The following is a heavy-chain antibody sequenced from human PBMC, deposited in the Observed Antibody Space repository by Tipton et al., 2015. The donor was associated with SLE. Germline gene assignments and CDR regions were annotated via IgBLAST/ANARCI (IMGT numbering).Heavy chain of an antibody. D-gene: IGHD2-15*01. CDR3: ARGKDIVVARDAFDI. CDR2: IYYSGST. CDR1: GGSISSSSYY. V-gene: IGHV4-39*07. Sequence: TLSLTYTVSGGSISSSSYYWGWIRQPPGKGLEWIGSIYYSGSTYYNPSLKSRVTISVDTSKNQFSLKLSSVTAADTAVYYCARGKDIVVARDAFDIWGQGTMVTVSS. J-gene: IGHJ3*02.